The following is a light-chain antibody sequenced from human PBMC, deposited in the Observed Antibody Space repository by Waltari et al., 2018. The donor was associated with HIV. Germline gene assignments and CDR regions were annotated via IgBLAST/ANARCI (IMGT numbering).Light chain of an antibody. J-gene: IGKJ2*01. V-gene: IGKV1-12*02. Sequence: DIQMTQSPSSVSASLGDTVTITCRAGQDGYNWLAWYHKRPERAPKLLIFATSSLQSGAPSRFSGSASGTDFTLTINTLQPEDVGLYSCQQTASVPYTFGQGTKV. CDR2: ATS. CDR3: QQTASVPYT. CDR1: QDGYNW.